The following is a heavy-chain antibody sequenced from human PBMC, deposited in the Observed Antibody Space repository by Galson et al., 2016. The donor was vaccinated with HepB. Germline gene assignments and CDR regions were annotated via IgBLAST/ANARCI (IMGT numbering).Heavy chain of an antibody. J-gene: IGHJ5*02. CDR3: TRDCGSGPFYSYP. CDR2: ISTDNGRT. Sequence: SVKVSCKAFGYAFTSFGISWVRQAPGHGLEWMGWISTDNGRTEYAPNLQGRVSMTTDSSTSTAYMELRSLRSDDTAVYYCTRDCGSGPFYSYPWGQGTRVTVSS. D-gene: IGHD2-15*01. CDR1: GYAFTSFG. V-gene: IGHV1-18*01.